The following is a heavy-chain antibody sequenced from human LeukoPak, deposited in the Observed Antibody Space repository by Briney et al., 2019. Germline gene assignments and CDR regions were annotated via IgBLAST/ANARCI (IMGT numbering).Heavy chain of an antibody. CDR2: ISGSGGTT. V-gene: IGHV3-23*01. D-gene: IGHD3-9*01. CDR3: AKGLINDWSALEY. CDR1: GFTFSSYA. Sequence: GGSLRLSCAASGFTFSSYAMTWVRQAPGKGLEWVSAISGSGGTTYYADSVKGRFTISRDNSKNTLYLQMNSPRAEDTAVYYCAKGLINDWSALEYWGQGTLVTVPS. J-gene: IGHJ4*02.